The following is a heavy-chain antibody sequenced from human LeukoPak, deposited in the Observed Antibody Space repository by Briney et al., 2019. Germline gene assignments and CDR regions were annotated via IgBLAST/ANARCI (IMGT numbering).Heavy chain of an antibody. V-gene: IGHV4-30-4*01. CDR1: GGSISSGDYY. Sequence: SETLSLTCTVSGGSISSGDYYWSWIRQPPGKGLEWIGYIYYSGSPYSNPSLKSRLTISVDTSKNQFSLKLSSVTAADTAVYYCARFWGSLDAFDIWGQGTMVTVSS. CDR2: IYYSGSP. D-gene: IGHD3-16*01. J-gene: IGHJ3*02. CDR3: ARFWGSLDAFDI.